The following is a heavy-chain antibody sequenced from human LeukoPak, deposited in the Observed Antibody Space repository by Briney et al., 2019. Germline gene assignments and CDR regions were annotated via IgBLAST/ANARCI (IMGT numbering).Heavy chain of an antibody. CDR3: ARDRVVSGRFGEVAS. V-gene: IGHV3-7*01. CDR2: IKQDGSEK. D-gene: IGHD3-10*01. J-gene: IGHJ5*01. CDR1: GFTFSSYW. Sequence: PGGSLRLSCAASGFTFSSYWMSWVRQAPGKGLEWVANIKQDGSEKYYVDSVKGRFTISRDNAKNSLYLQMNSLRAEDTAVYYCARDRVVSGRFGEVASWGQGTLVTVSS.